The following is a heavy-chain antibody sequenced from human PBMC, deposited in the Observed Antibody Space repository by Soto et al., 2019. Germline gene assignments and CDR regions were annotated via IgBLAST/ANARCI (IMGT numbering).Heavy chain of an antibody. CDR1: GGSLSGGVHS. D-gene: IGHD1-26*01. Sequence: TSDTLSLNCPVSGGSLSGGVHSWRWIRPHPGKGLEWIGYIQYGGSTFYNPSLKSRVIISVDTSKNQFSLALSSVTAADTAVYYCARGVGYPGGYLDYWGHGTLVTVSS. CDR3: ARGVGYPGGYLDY. V-gene: IGHV4-31*03. CDR2: IQYGGST. J-gene: IGHJ4*01.